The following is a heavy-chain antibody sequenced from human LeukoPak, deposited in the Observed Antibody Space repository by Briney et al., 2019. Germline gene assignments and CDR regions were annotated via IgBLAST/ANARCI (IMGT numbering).Heavy chain of an antibody. CDR3: ARRRGYSGNDDLDY. V-gene: IGHV4-31*03. CDR2: IYYSGSA. Sequence: SETLSLTCTVSGASTSNANYYWSWIRQFPGKGLEWIAYIYYSGSAYYNPSLKSRVTMSVDASKNQFSLTMTSVTLADTAVYYCARRRGYSGNDDLDYWGRGTLVTVSS. D-gene: IGHD5-12*01. J-gene: IGHJ4*02. CDR1: GASTSNANYY.